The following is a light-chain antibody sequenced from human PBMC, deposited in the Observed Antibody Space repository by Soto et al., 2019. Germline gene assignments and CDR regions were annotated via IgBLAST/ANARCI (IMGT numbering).Light chain of an antibody. Sequence: DIQMTQSPSTLSASVGDRVTITCRASQSITTWLAWYQQKPGKAPKLLIYDASSLESGVPSRFSGSGSGTEHTLTITAVQPDDFAIYYCQQYYSYPYTFGQGTKLEIK. CDR3: QQYYSYPYT. V-gene: IGKV1-5*01. J-gene: IGKJ2*01. CDR2: DAS. CDR1: QSITTW.